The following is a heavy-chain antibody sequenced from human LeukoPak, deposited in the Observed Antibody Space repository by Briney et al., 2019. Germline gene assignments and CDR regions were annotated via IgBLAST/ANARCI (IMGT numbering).Heavy chain of an antibody. CDR2: IYYSGST. Sequence: SETLSLTCTVSGRSISSYYWSWLRQPPGKGLEWIGYIYYSGSTNYNPSLKSRVTISVDTSKNQFSLKLSSVTAADTAVYYCARGLMMAVAGRGEFHYWGQGTLVTVSS. D-gene: IGHD6-13*01. CDR1: GRSISSYY. V-gene: IGHV4-59*01. J-gene: IGHJ4*02. CDR3: ARGLMMAVAGRGEFHY.